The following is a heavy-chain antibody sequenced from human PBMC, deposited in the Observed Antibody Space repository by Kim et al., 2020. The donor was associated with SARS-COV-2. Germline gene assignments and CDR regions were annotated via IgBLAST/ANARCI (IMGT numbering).Heavy chain of an antibody. J-gene: IGHJ4*02. CDR2: ISSSSSYI. CDR1: GFTFSSYS. Sequence: GGSLRLSCAASGFTFSSYSMNWVRQAPGKGLEWVSSISSSSSYIYYADSVKGRFTISRDNAKNSLYLQMNSLRAEDTAVYYCARPFSDYYDSSGYYSPGARKKDYWGQGTLVTVSS. V-gene: IGHV3-21*01. CDR3: ARPFSDYYDSSGYYSPGARKKDY. D-gene: IGHD3-22*01.